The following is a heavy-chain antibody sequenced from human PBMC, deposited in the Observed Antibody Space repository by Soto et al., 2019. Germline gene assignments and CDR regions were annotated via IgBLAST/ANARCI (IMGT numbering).Heavy chain of an antibody. CDR3: ARDLAYSSSWSYYYGMDV. D-gene: IGHD6-13*01. CDR1: GYTFTSYG. Sequence: QVQLVQSGAEVKKPGASVKVSCKASGYTFTSYGISWVRQAPGQGLEWMGWISAYNGNTNYAQKLQGRVTMTTDTSTSTAYMELRRLRSDDTAVYYCARDLAYSSSWSYYYGMDVWGQGTTVTVSS. CDR2: ISAYNGNT. J-gene: IGHJ6*02. V-gene: IGHV1-18*01.